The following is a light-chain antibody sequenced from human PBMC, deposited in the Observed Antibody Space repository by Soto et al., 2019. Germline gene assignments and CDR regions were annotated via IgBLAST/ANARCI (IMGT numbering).Light chain of an antibody. J-gene: IGKJ1*01. CDR2: DAS. CDR1: QRLRSR. V-gene: IGKV3-15*01. CDR3: QQDNNWPQT. Sequence: ETLLTQSPDTPSLSPGARATLSCRASQRLRSRRAWYQQKPGQAPRLLIYDASTRATSIPARFSGSGSGTDFTLTISGLQSEDFAVYDCQQDNNWPQTFGQGTKVDSK.